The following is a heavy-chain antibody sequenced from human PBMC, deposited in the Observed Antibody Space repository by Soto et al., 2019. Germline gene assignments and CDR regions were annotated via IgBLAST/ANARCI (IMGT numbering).Heavy chain of an antibody. Sequence: SETLSLTCAVYGGSFSGYYWSWIRQPPGKGLEWIGEINHSGSTNYNPSLKSRVTISVDTSKNQFSLKLSSVTAADTAVYYCARPADPYYFDYWGQGTLVTVSS. CDR3: ARPADPYYFDY. CDR1: GGSFSGYY. J-gene: IGHJ4*02. CDR2: INHSGST. V-gene: IGHV4-34*01.